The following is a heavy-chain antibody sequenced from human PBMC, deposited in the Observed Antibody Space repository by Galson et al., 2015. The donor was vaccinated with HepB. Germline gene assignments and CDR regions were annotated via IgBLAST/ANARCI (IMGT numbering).Heavy chain of an antibody. CDR3: AKERASDDAFDI. D-gene: IGHD3-3*01. J-gene: IGHJ3*02. Sequence: SLRLSCAASGFTFSSYGMHWVRQGPGKGLEWVGFIWFDGNDENYADSVKGRFTISRDNSKNTLYLQMNSLRAEDTAVYYCAKERASDDAFDIWGHGTMVTVSS. V-gene: IGHV3-33*06. CDR2: IWFDGNDE. CDR1: GFTFSSYG.